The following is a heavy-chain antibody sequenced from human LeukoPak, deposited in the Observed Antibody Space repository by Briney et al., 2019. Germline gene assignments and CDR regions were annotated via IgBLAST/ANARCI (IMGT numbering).Heavy chain of an antibody. D-gene: IGHD5-12*01. CDR3: ATAELWGGYERPNL. V-gene: IGHV1-24*01. Sequence: ASVKVSCKVSGYTLTELSMHWVRQAPGKGLEWMGGFDPEDGETIYAQKFQGRVTMTEDTSTDTAYMELSSLRSEDTAVYYCATAELWGGYERPNLWGQGTLVTVSS. J-gene: IGHJ5*02. CDR1: GYTLTELS. CDR2: FDPEDGET.